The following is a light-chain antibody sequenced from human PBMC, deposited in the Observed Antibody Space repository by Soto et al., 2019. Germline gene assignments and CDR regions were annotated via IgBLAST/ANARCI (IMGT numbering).Light chain of an antibody. CDR1: QSLVYSDGNTY. CDR3: LQGTHWPPYT. CDR2: KVS. V-gene: IGKV2D-30*01. J-gene: IGKJ2*01. Sequence: DVVMTQSPLSLPVTLGQPASISCRSSQSLVYSDGNTYLNWFQQRPGQSPRRLIYKVSNWDSGVPDRFGGSGSGTEFPLKISRVEAEDVGVYYCLQGTHWPPYTFGQGTKLEIK.